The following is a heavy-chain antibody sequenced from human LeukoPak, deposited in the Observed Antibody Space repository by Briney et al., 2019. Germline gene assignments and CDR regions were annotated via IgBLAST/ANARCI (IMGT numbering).Heavy chain of an antibody. J-gene: IGHJ4*02. D-gene: IGHD6-19*01. CDR3: ARPGSNSSGWYPVDD. Sequence: ASVKVSCKTSGYTFTAYYIHWLRQAPGQGLEWMGWMNPNSGGTKYAQTFQGRVTLTRDTSISTAYLELSSLTSDDTAVYFCARPGSNSSGWYPVDDWGQGTLVTVSS. V-gene: IGHV1-2*02. CDR2: MNPNSGGT. CDR1: GYTFTAYY.